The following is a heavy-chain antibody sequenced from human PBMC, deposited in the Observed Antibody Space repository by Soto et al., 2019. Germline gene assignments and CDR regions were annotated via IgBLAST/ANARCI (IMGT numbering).Heavy chain of an antibody. CDR3: ARSYYDFWSGYNYYYYGMDV. CDR1: GYSFTSYW. CDR2: IYPGDSDT. V-gene: IGHV5-51*01. J-gene: IGHJ6*02. Sequence: ESLRISCKGSGYSFTSYWIGLVRQMPGKGLEWMGIIYPGDSDTRYSPSFQGQVTISADKSISTAYLQWSSLKASDTAMYYCARSYYDFWSGYNYYYYGMDVWGQGTTVTVSS. D-gene: IGHD3-3*01.